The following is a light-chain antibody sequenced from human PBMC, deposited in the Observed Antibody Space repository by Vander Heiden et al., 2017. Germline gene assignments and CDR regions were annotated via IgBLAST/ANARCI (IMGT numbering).Light chain of an antibody. Sequence: SYELTQPLSVSVALGQTARITCGGNNIGSKNVHWYQQKPGQAPGLVIYRDSNRPSGIPERFSGSNSGNTATLTISRAQAGDEADYYCQVWDSSTVVFGGGTKLNGL. J-gene: IGLJ2*01. CDR3: QVWDSSTVV. CDR1: NIGSKN. V-gene: IGLV3-9*01. CDR2: RDS.